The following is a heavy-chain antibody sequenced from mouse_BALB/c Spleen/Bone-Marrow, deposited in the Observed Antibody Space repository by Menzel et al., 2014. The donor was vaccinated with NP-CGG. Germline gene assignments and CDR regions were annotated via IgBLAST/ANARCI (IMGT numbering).Heavy chain of an antibody. J-gene: IGHJ3*01. CDR2: ISGGGSYT. CDR1: GFTFSNYG. Sequence: EVQLVESGGGLVKSGGSLKLSCAASGFTFSNYGVSWVRQTPEKRLEWVATISGGGSYTFYSDSVKGRFTISRDNAKNNLYLQLSSLRSEDTAVYYCARHAYYDQTEVSFIYWGQGTLVTVSA. V-gene: IGHV5-9-2*01. D-gene: IGHD2-4*01. CDR3: ARHAYYDQTEVSFIY.